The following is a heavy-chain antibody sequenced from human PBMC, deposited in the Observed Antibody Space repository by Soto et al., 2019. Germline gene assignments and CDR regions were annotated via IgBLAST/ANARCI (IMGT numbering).Heavy chain of an antibody. CDR1: GYTFTGYY. Sequence: GASVKVSCKASGYTFTGYYMHWVRQAPGQGLEWMGWINPNSGGTNYAQKFQGWVTMTRDTSISTAYMELSRLRSDDTAVYYCAREYYYGSGSYYNMVSPDYWGQGTLVTVSS. D-gene: IGHD3-10*01. V-gene: IGHV1-2*04. J-gene: IGHJ4*02. CDR2: INPNSGGT. CDR3: AREYYYGSGSYYNMVSPDY.